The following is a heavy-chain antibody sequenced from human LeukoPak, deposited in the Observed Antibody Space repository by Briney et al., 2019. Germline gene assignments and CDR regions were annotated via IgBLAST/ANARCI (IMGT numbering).Heavy chain of an antibody. CDR3: ARDGYCSSTSCYLGGYYYYGMDV. CDR1: GFTFSGSG. J-gene: IGHJ6*02. CDR2: IRSDGSNK. Sequence: GGSLRLSCAVSGFTFSGSGMHWVRQAADKGLEWVAFIRSDGSNKYYADSVKGRFTISRDNSKNTLYLQMNSLRAEDTAVYYCARDGYCSSTSCYLGGYYYYGMDVWGQGTTVTVSS. D-gene: IGHD2-2*01. V-gene: IGHV3-30*02.